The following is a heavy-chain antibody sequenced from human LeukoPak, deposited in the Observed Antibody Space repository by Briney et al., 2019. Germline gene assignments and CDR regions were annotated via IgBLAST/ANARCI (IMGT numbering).Heavy chain of an antibody. CDR3: AREGDDYRETDYYYRDV. D-gene: IGHD5-24*01. CDR2: ISSNSSYI. V-gene: IGHV3-21*01. Sequence: GGSVRLSCAASGFTFSSYSMNWVRQAPGKGLEWVSSISSNSSYIYYADTLKGRFTISRDNAQNTLYLHMNSLRSEDTAVYYCAREGDDYRETDYYYRDVWGKGTTVTVSS. CDR1: GFTFSSYS. J-gene: IGHJ6*03.